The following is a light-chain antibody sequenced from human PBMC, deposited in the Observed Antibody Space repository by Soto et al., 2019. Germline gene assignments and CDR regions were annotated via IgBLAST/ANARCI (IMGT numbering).Light chain of an antibody. Sequence: IDLAQSPATMSLSPGERATLSCRASQSVSGYLAWYQQKPGQAPRLLIYDASNRATGIPARFSGSGSGTDFTLTISSLEPEDFAVYYCQQRSNWPPAFGQGTRLEIK. V-gene: IGKV3-11*01. CDR2: DAS. J-gene: IGKJ5*01. CDR1: QSVSGY. CDR3: QQRSNWPPA.